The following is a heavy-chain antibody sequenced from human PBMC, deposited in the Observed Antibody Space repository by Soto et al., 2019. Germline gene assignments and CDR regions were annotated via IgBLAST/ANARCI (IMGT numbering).Heavy chain of an antibody. V-gene: IGHV3-48*01. CDR1: GFTFSSYS. Sequence: EVRLVESGGGLVQPGGSLRLSCAASGFTFSSYSMNWVRQAPGKGLEWVSYISSSSSTIYYADSVKGRFTISRDNAKNSLYLQMNSLRAEDTAVYYCARDSSGWYVLPIDYWGQGTLVTVSS. J-gene: IGHJ4*02. D-gene: IGHD6-19*01. CDR3: ARDSSGWYVLPIDY. CDR2: ISSSSSTI.